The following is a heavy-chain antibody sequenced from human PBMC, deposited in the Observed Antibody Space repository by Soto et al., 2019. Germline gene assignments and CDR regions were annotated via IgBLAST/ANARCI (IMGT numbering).Heavy chain of an antibody. V-gene: IGHV4-39*01. CDR1: GVSISGSDYY. CDR2: IYYTGST. CDR3: ARHDRLGPILYSSSWLFEF. J-gene: IGHJ4*02. D-gene: IGHD6-13*01. Sequence: QLKLQESGPGLVKPSETLSLTCVVSGVSISGSDYYWAWIRQSPGQGLEWIGSIYYTGSTDYNPSLSSRVTRPEDPSKNQLSLTLSSVPAADAAVYFCARHDRLGPILYSSSWLFEFWGQGTLVAVSS.